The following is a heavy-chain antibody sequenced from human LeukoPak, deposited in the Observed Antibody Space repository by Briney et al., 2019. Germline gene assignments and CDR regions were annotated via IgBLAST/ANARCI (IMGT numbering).Heavy chain of an antibody. CDR3: AREPVGGVVAEGYFDY. D-gene: IGHD2-15*01. V-gene: IGHV3-53*01. CDR2: IYSGGST. Sequence: GGSLRLSCAASGFTVSSNYMSWVRQAPGKGLEWVSVIYSGGSTYYADSVKGRFTISRDDSKNTLYLQMNSLRAEDTAVYYCAREPVGGVVAEGYFDYWGQGTLVTVSS. J-gene: IGHJ4*02. CDR1: GFTVSSNY.